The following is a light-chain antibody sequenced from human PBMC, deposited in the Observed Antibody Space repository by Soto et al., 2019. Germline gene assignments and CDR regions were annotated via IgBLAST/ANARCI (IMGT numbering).Light chain of an antibody. V-gene: IGKV3-20*01. J-gene: IGKJ3*01. CDR3: QQFGSSPGFT. Sequence: EIVLTQSAGTLSLSPGERATLSCRASQSINSRYLAWYQQKPGQAPRLLIYGASSRATGIPDRFSGSGSGRDFTLTISRLEPEDFAVYYCQQFGSSPGFTFGPGTKVDIK. CDR1: QSINSRY. CDR2: GAS.